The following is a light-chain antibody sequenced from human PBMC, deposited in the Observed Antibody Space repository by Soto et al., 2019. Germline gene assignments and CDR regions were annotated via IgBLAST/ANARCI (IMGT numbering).Light chain of an antibody. J-gene: IGKJ1*01. V-gene: IGKV1-5*01. CDR2: DAS. CDR1: QSVNTW. Sequence: DIQMTQSPSTLSASVGDRVTIACRASQSVNTWLAWYQQKPGKAPRLLIYDASTLESGVPSRFGGSGSGTEFTLTISSLQPDDFTTYYCHQYNTYPWTFGQGTRWIS. CDR3: HQYNTYPWT.